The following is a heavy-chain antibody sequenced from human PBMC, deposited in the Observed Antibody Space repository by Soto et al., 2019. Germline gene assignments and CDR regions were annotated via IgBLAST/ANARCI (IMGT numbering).Heavy chain of an antibody. J-gene: IGHJ4*02. CDR1: GFNVSAYT. CDR2: ISSDGNHK. V-gene: IGHV3-30-3*01. Sequence: QVKLVESGGGVVQPGRSLRLSCAASGFNVSAYTMHWVRQAPGKGLEWVAVISSDGNHKYYPDSVKGRFTISRDTSTNTLYLQMNSLRAEDTAVYYCARWEQPLFDYWGQGTLVTVSS. CDR3: ARWEQPLFDY. D-gene: IGHD1-26*01.